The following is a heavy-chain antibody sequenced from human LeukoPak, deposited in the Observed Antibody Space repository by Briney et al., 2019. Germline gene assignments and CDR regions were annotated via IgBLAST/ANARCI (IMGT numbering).Heavy chain of an antibody. CDR2: ISYDGSNK. CDR1: GFTFSSYA. Sequence: TGGSLRLSCAASGFTFSSYAMHWVRQAPGKGLEWVAVISYDGSNKYYADSVKGRFTISRDNSKNTLYLQMNSLRAEDTAAYYCARSVVGAAAGIPGVGYWGQGTLVTVSS. CDR3: ARSVVGAAAGIPGVGY. J-gene: IGHJ4*02. D-gene: IGHD6-13*01. V-gene: IGHV3-30-3*01.